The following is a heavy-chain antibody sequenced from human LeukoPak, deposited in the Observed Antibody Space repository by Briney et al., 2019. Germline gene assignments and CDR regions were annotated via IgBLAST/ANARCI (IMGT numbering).Heavy chain of an antibody. Sequence: SETLSLTCTVSGGSISSYNYFWSWIRQLPGEGLEWIGYIYNSGSTYYNPSLQSRVTISVDTSKNQFSLKLSSVTAADTAVYYCARVAVTNYYYYDMDVWGKGTTVTVSS. CDR1: GGSISSYNYF. J-gene: IGHJ6*03. CDR2: IYNSGST. V-gene: IGHV4-31*03. CDR3: ARVAVTNYYYYDMDV.